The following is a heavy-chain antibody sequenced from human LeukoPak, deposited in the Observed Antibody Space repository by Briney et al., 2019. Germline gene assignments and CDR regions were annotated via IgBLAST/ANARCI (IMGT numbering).Heavy chain of an antibody. CDR3: ASRGGPDMYDAFDI. CDR2: INPGDSYI. CDR1: GYSFSSYW. J-gene: IGHJ3*02. D-gene: IGHD3-10*01. V-gene: IGHV5-51*01. Sequence: GESLKISCKGSGYSFSSYWIGWVRQMPGKGLEWVGIINPGDSYIRYGPSFQGQITISADKSISTAYLQWSSLKASDTAMYYCASRGGPDMYDAFDIWGQGTMVTVSS.